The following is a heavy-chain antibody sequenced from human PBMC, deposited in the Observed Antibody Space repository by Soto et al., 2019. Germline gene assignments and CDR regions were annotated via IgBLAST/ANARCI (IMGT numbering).Heavy chain of an antibody. CDR1: GYTFTSNY. CDR3: ARVYPSDTRYGYVGNNWFDP. D-gene: IGHD5-18*01. CDR2: INPSGGST. Sequence: GASVKVSCKASGYTFTSNYMHWVRQAPGQGLEWMGIINPSGGSTSYAQKFQGRVTMTRDTSTSTVYMELSSLRSEDTAVYYCARVYPSDTRYGYVGNNWFDPWGQGTLVTVSS. V-gene: IGHV1-46*03. J-gene: IGHJ5*02.